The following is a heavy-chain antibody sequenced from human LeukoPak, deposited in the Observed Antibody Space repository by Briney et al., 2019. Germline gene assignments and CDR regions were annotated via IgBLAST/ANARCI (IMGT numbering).Heavy chain of an antibody. CDR2: IKQDGSEK. CDR1: GFTLSSYW. CDR3: ARDGVYYDSSGGDY. V-gene: IGHV3-7*01. Sequence: PGGSLRLSCAASGFTLSSYWMSWVRQAPGKGLEWVANIKQDGSEKYYVDSVKGRFTISRDNAKNSLYLQMNSLRAEDTAVYYCARDGVYYDSSGGDYWGQGTLVTVSS. J-gene: IGHJ4*02. D-gene: IGHD3-22*01.